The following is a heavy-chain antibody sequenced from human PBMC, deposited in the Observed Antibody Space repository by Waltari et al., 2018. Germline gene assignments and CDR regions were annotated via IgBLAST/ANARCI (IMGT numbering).Heavy chain of an antibody. J-gene: IGHJ4*02. CDR3: WGETPYNNYGY. Sequence: QVQLVQSGAEVKKPGASVKVSCKASGYTLTSYYMHWVRQAPGQGLEWMGIINPGGGSTSYEGKCQGRVTMTRDATTRTVYWELSSRRSEEAAVYYCWGETPYNNYGYWGQGTLVTVSS. V-gene: IGHV1-46*01. D-gene: IGHD4-4*01. CDR1: GYTLTSYY. CDR2: INPGGGST.